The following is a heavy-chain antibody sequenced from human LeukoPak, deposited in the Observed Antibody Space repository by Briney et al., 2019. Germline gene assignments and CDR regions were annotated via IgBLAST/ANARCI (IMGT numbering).Heavy chain of an antibody. CDR3: ARDQRTGDSGGSLYGMDV. CDR1: GLIVSDNY. CDR2: IYAGGNT. J-gene: IGHJ6*02. V-gene: IGHV3-66*02. Sequence: SGGSLRLSCAASGLIVSDNYMTWVRQAPGKGLEWVSVIYAGGNTFYTGSLEGRFTISRDISKNTLYLQMNSLRAEDTAVYYCARDQRTGDSGGSLYGMDVWGRGTTVTVSS. D-gene: IGHD2-15*01.